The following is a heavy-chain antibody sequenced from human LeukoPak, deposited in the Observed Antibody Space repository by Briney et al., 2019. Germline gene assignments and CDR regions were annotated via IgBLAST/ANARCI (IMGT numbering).Heavy chain of an antibody. Sequence: SETLSLTCDVYGGSFSDYFWSWIRQPPGKGLEWIGEINHSGSTNYNPSLKSRVTISVDTSKNQFSLKLSSVTAADTAVYYCARIVVAGNFDYWGQGTLVTVSS. CDR2: INHSGST. J-gene: IGHJ4*02. V-gene: IGHV4-34*01. D-gene: IGHD6-19*01. CDR3: ARIVVAGNFDY. CDR1: GGSFSDYF.